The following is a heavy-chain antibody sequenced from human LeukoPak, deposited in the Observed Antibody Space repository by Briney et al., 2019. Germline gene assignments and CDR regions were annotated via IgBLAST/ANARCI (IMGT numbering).Heavy chain of an antibody. Sequence: PGGSLRLSCAASGFTFSSYGMHWVRQAPGKGLEWVAVISYDGSNKYYADSVKGRFTISRDNSKNTLYLQMNSLRAEDTAVYYCAKSPVEMATIIELRDDAFDIWGQGTMVTVSS. CDR3: AKSPVEMATIIELRDDAFDI. CDR1: GFTFSSYG. J-gene: IGHJ3*02. D-gene: IGHD5-24*01. CDR2: ISYDGSNK. V-gene: IGHV3-30*18.